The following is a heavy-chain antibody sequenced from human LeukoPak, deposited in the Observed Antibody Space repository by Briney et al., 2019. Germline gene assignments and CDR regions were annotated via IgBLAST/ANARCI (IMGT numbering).Heavy chain of an antibody. Sequence: ASVKVSCKASGYTFTSYAMNWVRQAPGKGLEWMGGFDPEDGETIYAQKFQGRVTMTEDTSTDTAYMELSSLRSEDTAVYYCATWNPGLLHTPPGDAFGIWGQGTMVTVSS. CDR2: FDPEDGET. CDR1: GYTFTSYA. V-gene: IGHV1-24*01. CDR3: ATWNPGLLHTPPGDAFGI. J-gene: IGHJ3*02. D-gene: IGHD1-26*01.